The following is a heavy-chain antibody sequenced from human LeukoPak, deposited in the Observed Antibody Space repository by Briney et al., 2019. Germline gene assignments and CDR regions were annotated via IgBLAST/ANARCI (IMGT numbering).Heavy chain of an antibody. J-gene: IGHJ4*02. CDR3: ARDAVAHPRTSSTRGFDY. V-gene: IGHV1-69*04. CDR1: GGTFSSYA. CDR2: IIPILGIA. Sequence: ASVKVSCKASGGTFSSYAISWVRQAPGQGLEWMGRIIPILGIANYAQKFQGRVTITADKSTSTAYMELSSLRSEDTAVYYCARDAVAHPRTSSTRGFDYWGQGTLVTVSS. D-gene: IGHD6-19*01.